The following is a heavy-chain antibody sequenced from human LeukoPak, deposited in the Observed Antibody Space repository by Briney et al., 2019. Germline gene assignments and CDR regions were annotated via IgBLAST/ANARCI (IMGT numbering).Heavy chain of an antibody. Sequence: PGGSLRLSCAASGFTFSSYGMHWVRQAPAKGLEWVAFIRYDGSNKYYADSVKSRFTISRDNSKNTLYLQMNSLRAEDTAVYYCAKDGYNYNSPDSWGQGTLVTVSS. D-gene: IGHD5-24*01. J-gene: IGHJ4*02. CDR3: AKDGYNYNSPDS. CDR1: GFTFSSYG. CDR2: IRYDGSNK. V-gene: IGHV3-30*02.